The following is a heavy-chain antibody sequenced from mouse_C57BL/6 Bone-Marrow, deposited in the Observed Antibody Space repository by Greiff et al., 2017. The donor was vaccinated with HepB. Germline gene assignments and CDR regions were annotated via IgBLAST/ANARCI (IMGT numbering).Heavy chain of an antibody. CDR2: IYPRDGST. CDR1: GYTFTDHT. CDR3: TELGRAPYYAMDY. Sequence: QVQLQQSDAELVKPGASVKISCKVSGYTFTDHTIHWMKQRPEQGLEWIGYIYPRDGSTKYNEKFKGKATLTADKSSSTAYMQLNSLTSEDSAVYFCTELGRAPYYAMDYWGQGTSVTVSS. D-gene: IGHD4-1*01. V-gene: IGHV1-78*01. J-gene: IGHJ4*01.